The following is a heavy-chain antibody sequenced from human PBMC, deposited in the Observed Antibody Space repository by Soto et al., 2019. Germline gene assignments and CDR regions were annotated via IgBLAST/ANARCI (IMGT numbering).Heavy chain of an antibody. Sequence: PGESLKISCKGSGYSFTSYWIGWVRQMPGKGLEWMGIIYPGDSDTRYSPSFQGQVTISADKSISTAYLQWSSLKASDTAMYYCARSYHYDFRSGYPTWNYYYGMDVWGQGTTVTVSS. CDR1: GYSFTSYW. V-gene: IGHV5-51*01. D-gene: IGHD3-3*01. CDR3: ARSYHYDFRSGYPTWNYYYGMDV. CDR2: IYPGDSDT. J-gene: IGHJ6*02.